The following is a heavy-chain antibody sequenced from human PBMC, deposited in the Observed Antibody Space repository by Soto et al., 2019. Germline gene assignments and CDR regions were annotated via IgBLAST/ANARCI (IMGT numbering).Heavy chain of an antibody. CDR2: ISAYNGNT. D-gene: IGHD6-13*01. CDR1: GYTFTSYG. V-gene: IGHV1-18*01. Sequence: GASVKVSCKASGYTFTSYGISWLRQAPGQGLEWMGWISAYNGNTNYAQKLQGRVTMTTDTSTSTAYMELRSLRSDDTAVYYCARGLRGSSSWPQTPPHSTPWGQGTLVTVSS. CDR3: ARGLRGSSSWPQTPPHSTP. J-gene: IGHJ5*02.